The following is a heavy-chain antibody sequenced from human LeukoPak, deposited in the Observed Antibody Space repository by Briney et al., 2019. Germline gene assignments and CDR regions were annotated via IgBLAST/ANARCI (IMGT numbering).Heavy chain of an antibody. V-gene: IGHV3-7*05. Sequence: PGGSLRLSCAASGFTFSEYWMTWVRQAPGKGLEWVASIKEDGSEKYYVDSVKGRCTISRDNAKSSLYLQVNSLRVEDTAMYYCARFPTGFDYWGQGTLVTVSS. D-gene: IGHD4-17*01. CDR3: ARFPTGFDY. CDR2: IKEDGSEK. CDR1: GFTFSEYW. J-gene: IGHJ4*02.